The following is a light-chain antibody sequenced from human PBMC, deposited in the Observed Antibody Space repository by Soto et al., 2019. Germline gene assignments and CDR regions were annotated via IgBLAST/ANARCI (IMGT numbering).Light chain of an antibody. V-gene: IGKV1-39*01. CDR1: QSISSY. J-gene: IGKJ5*01. CDR2: AAS. CDR3: QQSYSTPIT. Sequence: DIQMPQSPSSLPASVGDRVAIICRASQSISSYLNWYQQKPGKAPKLLIYAASSLQSGAPSKFSGSGSGTDFTLTISSLQPEDFATYYCQQSYSTPITFGPGTRLGIK.